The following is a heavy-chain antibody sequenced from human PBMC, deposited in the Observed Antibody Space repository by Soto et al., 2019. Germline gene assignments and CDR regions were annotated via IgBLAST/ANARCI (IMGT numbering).Heavy chain of an antibody. J-gene: IGHJ5*02. CDR2: ISSGTSTI. CDR3: ATEGDSSGWYNWFDP. D-gene: IGHD3-22*01. Sequence: EVQLAESGGGLVQSGGSLRLSCAASGFTFSSYNMNWVRQAPGKGLEWVSYISSGTSTIYYADSVKGRFTISRDNAKNSLYLQMNSLRAEDTAVYYCATEGDSSGWYNWFDPWGQGTLVTVSS. CDR1: GFTFSSYN. V-gene: IGHV3-48*01.